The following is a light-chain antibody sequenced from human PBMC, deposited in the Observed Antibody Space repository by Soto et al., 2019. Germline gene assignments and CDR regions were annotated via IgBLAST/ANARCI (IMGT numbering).Light chain of an antibody. CDR1: SGHSSYA. CDR2: LNSDGSH. CDR3: QTWGSYVI. J-gene: IGLJ2*01. Sequence: QSVLTQSPSASASLGASVKLTCTLSSGHSSYAIAWQQQQPEKGPRYLMKLNSDGSHSKGDGIPDRFSGSSSGAERYLTIASLQSEDEADYYCQTWGSYVIFGGGTKLTVL. V-gene: IGLV4-69*01.